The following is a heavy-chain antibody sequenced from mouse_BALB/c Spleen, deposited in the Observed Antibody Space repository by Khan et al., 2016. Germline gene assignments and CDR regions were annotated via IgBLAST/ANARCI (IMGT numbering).Heavy chain of an antibody. V-gene: IGHV14-3*02. Sequence: VQLQQSGAELVKPGASVKLSCTASGFNIKDTYMHWVKQRPEQGLEWIGRIDPANGNTKYDPNFQGTATITADSSSNTAYLQLNSLTSADTAVYYCARGDPYYAMDYWGQGTSVTVS. J-gene: IGHJ4*01. D-gene: IGHD3-3*01. CDR1: GFNIKDTY. CDR2: IDPANGNT. CDR3: ARGDPYYAMDY.